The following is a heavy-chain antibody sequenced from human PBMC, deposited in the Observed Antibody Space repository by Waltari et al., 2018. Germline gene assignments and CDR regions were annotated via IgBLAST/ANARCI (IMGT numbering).Heavy chain of an antibody. J-gene: IGHJ5*02. Sequence: QVQLQESGPGLVKPSETLSLTCTVPGGSISSYYWSWIRQPPGKGLEWIGYIYYSGSTNYNPSLKSRVTISVDTSKNQFSLKLSSVTAADTAVYYCARDTPLAGFDPWGQGTLVTVSS. CDR3: ARDTPLAGFDP. V-gene: IGHV4-59*01. CDR1: GGSISSYY. CDR2: IYYSGST.